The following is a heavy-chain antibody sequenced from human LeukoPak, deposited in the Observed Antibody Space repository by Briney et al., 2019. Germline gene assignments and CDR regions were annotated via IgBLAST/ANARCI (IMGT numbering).Heavy chain of an antibody. CDR3: ARDLKGYYYYYMDV. CDR1: GFTFDDYG. V-gene: IGHV3-20*01. J-gene: IGHJ6*03. Sequence: RPGGSLRLSCAASGFTFDDYGMSWVRQAPGKGLEWVSGINWNGGSTGYADSVKGRFTISRDNAKNSLYLQMNSLRAEDTALYHCARDLKGYYYYYMDVWGKGTTVTVSS. CDR2: INWNGGST.